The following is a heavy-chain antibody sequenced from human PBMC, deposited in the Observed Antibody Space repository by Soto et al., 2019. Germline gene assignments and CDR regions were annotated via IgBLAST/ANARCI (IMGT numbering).Heavy chain of an antibody. D-gene: IGHD2-15*01. V-gene: IGHV1-69*13. CDR1: GGTFSSCA. J-gene: IGHJ4*02. CDR3: ARESRYCSGGSCYFLPGIDY. Sequence: SVKVSCEACGGTFSSCAISWVRQAPGQGLEWMGGIIPIFGTANYAQKFQGRVTITADESTSTAYMELSSLRSEDTAMYYCARESRYCSGGSCYFLPGIDYWGQGTLVTVSS. CDR2: IIPIFGTA.